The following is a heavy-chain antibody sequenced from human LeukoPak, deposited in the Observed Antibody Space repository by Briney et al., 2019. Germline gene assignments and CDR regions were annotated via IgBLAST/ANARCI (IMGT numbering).Heavy chain of an antibody. V-gene: IGHV1-69*01. CDR2: IIPIFGTA. D-gene: IGHD2-21*02. CDR3: ASGYCGGDCYFDY. CDR1: GGTFSSYA. J-gene: IGHJ4*02. Sequence: SVKVSCKASGGTFSSYAISWARQAPGQGLEWMGGIIPIFGTANYAQKFQGRVTITADESTSTAYMELSSLRSEDTAVYYCASGYCGGDCYFDYWGQGTLVTVSS.